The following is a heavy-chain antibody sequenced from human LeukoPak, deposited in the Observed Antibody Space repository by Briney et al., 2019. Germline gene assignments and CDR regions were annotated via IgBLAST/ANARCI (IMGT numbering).Heavy chain of an antibody. CDR1: GYTFTGYY. J-gene: IGHJ5*02. CDR2: INPNSGGT. Sequence: GGSLRLSCKASGYTFTGYYMHWVRQAPGQGLEWMGWINPNSGGTNYAQKFQGRVTMTRDTSISTAYMELSRLRSDDTAVYYCARAISSGWYRAGKNWFDPWGQGTLVTVSS. D-gene: IGHD6-19*01. V-gene: IGHV1-2*02. CDR3: ARAISSGWYRAGKNWFDP.